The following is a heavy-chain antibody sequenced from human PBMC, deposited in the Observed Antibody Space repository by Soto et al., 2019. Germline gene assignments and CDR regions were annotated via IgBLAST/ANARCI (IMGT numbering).Heavy chain of an antibody. CDR3: ARGLGSSWPTWGDY. CDR2: MNPNSGNT. V-gene: IGHV1-8*01. CDR1: GYTFTSYD. J-gene: IGHJ4*02. Sequence: QVQLVQSGAEVKKPGASVKVSCKASGYTFTSYDINWVRQATGQGLEWMGWMNPNSGNTGYAQKLQGRLTMTRNTSISPAYMELSSLRSEDTAVYYCARGLGSSWPTWGDYWGQGTLVTVSS. D-gene: IGHD6-13*01.